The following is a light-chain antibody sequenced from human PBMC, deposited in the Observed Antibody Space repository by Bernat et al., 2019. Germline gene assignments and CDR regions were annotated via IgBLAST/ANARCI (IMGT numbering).Light chain of an antibody. CDR1: QSISSW. V-gene: IGKV1-12*01. J-gene: IGKJ1*01. CDR3: KHYYSPTWT. CDR2: KAS. Sequence: GDRVTITCQSSQSISSWLAWYQQKPGKAPKPLIYKASSLESEIPSRFSGSGSGTDFTLTISSLQSEDFATYYCKHYYSPTWTFGQGTKVEVK.